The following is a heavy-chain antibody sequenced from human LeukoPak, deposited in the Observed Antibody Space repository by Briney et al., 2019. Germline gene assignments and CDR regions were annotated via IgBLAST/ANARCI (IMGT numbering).Heavy chain of an antibody. V-gene: IGHV3-7*01. D-gene: IGHD6-13*01. Sequence: GGSLRLSCAASGFTFTDYWMNWVRQAPGKGLEWVASIRQDGSEKTYVDSVKGRFTISRDNTKNSLSLQVNSLRVEDTAVYYCARDGTAAGLYFDLWGQGTLVTVSS. CDR3: ARDGTAAGLYFDL. J-gene: IGHJ4*01. CDR1: GFTFTDYW. CDR2: IRQDGSEK.